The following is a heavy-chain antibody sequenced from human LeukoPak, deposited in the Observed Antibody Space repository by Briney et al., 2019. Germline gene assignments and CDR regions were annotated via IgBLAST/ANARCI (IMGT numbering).Heavy chain of an antibody. Sequence: SETLSLTCSVSGGSISSGSFYWSWIRQPAGKGLEWIGRDYSSGSTSYNPSLKSRVTISVDTSKNQFSLKLTSVTAADTAVYYCAGNSGSYPDYYFHYYLDVWGKGTTVTVSS. D-gene: IGHD1-26*01. CDR3: AGNSGSYPDYYFHYYLDV. CDR1: GGSISSGSFY. CDR2: DYSSGST. V-gene: IGHV4-61*02. J-gene: IGHJ6*03.